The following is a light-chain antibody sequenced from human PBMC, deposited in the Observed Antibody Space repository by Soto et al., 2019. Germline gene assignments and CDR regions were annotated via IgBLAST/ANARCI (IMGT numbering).Light chain of an antibody. CDR2: AAS. CDR3: QQYYSYPYT. Sequence: AIRMTQSPSSFSASTGDRVTITCRASQGISSYLAWYQQKPGKDPNLLIYAASTLQSGVPSRFSGSGSVTDFTLTISCLQSEDFATYFCQQYYSYPYTFGQGTKLEIK. CDR1: QGISSY. J-gene: IGKJ2*01. V-gene: IGKV1-8*01.